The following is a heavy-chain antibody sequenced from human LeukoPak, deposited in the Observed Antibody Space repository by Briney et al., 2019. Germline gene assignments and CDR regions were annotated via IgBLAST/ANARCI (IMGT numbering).Heavy chain of an antibody. J-gene: IGHJ4*02. CDR3: ARDHRGDYPDY. V-gene: IGHV3-23*01. CDR1: GFTFGSYA. Sequence: PGGSLRLSCAASGFTFGSYAMSWVRQAPGKGLEWVSAISGSGGSTYYADSVKGRFTISRDNAKNSLYLQMNSLRAEDTAVYYCARDHRGDYPDYWGQGTLVTVSS. D-gene: IGHD4-17*01. CDR2: ISGSGGST.